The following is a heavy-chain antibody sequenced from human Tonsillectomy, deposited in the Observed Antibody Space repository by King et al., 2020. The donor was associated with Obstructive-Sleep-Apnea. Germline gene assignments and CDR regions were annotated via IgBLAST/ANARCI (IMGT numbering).Heavy chain of an antibody. D-gene: IGHD3-22*01. CDR3: ARTLYFYDISGYMFDY. CDR2: ISYMGST. CDR1: GGSINTMDYY. J-gene: IGHJ4*02. V-gene: IGHV4-39*07. Sequence: LQLQESGPGLVKPSETQSLTCTVSGGSINTMDYYWGWIRQPPGKGLEWIASISYMGSTYYNPSLRRRVTMSVDTSKNQFSLNLSSVTAADTAVYYCARTLYFYDISGYMFDYWGQGTLVTVSS.